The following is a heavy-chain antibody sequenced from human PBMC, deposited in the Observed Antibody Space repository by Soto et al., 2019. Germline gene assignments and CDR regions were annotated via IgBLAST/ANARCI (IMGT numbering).Heavy chain of an antibody. CDR2: IYYSGST. CDR3: ARAEESSSWYQYTSDC. J-gene: IGHJ4*02. Sequence: SETLSLTCTVSGVSISSGDYYCSWIRQPPGKGLEWIGYIYYSGSTYYNPSLKSRVTISVDTSKNQFSLKLSSVTAADTAVYYCARAEESSSWYQYTSDCWCQGTLVTGSS. CDR1: GVSISSGDYY. D-gene: IGHD6-13*01. V-gene: IGHV4-30-4*01.